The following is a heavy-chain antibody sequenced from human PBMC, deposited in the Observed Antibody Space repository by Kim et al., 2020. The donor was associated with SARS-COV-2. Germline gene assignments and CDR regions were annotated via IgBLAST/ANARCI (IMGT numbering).Heavy chain of an antibody. CDR1: GFTFDDYA. J-gene: IGHJ6*02. V-gene: IGHV3-43*02. CDR3: AKDPTSICSSTSCYLLGRWKQNGYYYYGMDV. Sequence: GGSLRLSCAASGFTFDDYAMHWVRQAPGKGLEWVSLISGDGGSTYYADSVKGRFTISRDNSKNSLYLQMNSLRTEDTALYYCAKDPTSICSSTSCYLLGRWKQNGYYYYGMDVWGQGTTVTVSS. D-gene: IGHD2-2*01. CDR2: ISGDGGST.